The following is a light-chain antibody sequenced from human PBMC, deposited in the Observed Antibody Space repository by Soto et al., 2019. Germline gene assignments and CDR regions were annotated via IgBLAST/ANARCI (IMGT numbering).Light chain of an antibody. V-gene: IGLV2-14*01. Sequence: QSALTQPASASGSPGQSITISCTGTSSDVGGYNYVSWYQQHPGNAPKLMISDVSKRPSGVSTRFSGSKSGNTASLTISGLKAEDEADYYCRAYTGSSTLAVFGGGTKLTVL. CDR1: SSDVGGYNY. J-gene: IGLJ2*01. CDR2: DVS. CDR3: RAYTGSSTLAV.